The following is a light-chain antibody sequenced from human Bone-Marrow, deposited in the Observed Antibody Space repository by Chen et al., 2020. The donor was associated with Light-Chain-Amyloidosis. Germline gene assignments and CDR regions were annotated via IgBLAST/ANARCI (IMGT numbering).Light chain of an antibody. CDR1: QSVIIN. Sequence: EVVMTQSLATLSVSTGERVTLSCRASQSVIINLAWYQQKPGQAPRLLISSASTRATGIPARFGGSGSGTYFTLTISILQSEGFAVYYSQHYNNWPPITYGQGTRL. V-gene: IGKV3-15*01. CDR2: SAS. J-gene: IGKJ5*01. CDR3: QHYNNWPPIT.